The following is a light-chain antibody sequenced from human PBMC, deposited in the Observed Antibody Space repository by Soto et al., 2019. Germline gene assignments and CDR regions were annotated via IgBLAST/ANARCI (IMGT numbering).Light chain of an antibody. CDR1: QSVSST. J-gene: IGKJ1*01. CDR2: GAS. V-gene: IGKV3-15*01. Sequence: EIVMTQSPATLSVSPGERATLSCRASQSVSSTVGWYQQKPGQAPRLLIYGASTRATGIPARFSGSGSGTEFTLTISSLQSEDFAVYYCQQYIDWPTTFGQGTKVDIK. CDR3: QQYIDWPTT.